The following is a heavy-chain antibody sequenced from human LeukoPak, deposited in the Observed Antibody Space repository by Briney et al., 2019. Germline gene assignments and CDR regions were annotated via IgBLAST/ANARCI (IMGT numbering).Heavy chain of an antibody. Sequence: PSETLSLTCTVSGGSISSYYWRWIRQPPGKVLDWIGYIYYSGSTNYNPSLKSRVTISVDTSKNQFSLKLSSVTAADTAVYYCARIAVAGTIDYWGQGTLVTVSS. CDR2: IYYSGST. CDR1: GGSISSYY. D-gene: IGHD6-19*01. J-gene: IGHJ4*02. V-gene: IGHV4-59*01. CDR3: ARIAVAGTIDY.